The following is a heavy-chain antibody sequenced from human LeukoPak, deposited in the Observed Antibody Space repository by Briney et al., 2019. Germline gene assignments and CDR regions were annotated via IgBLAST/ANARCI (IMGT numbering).Heavy chain of an antibody. Sequence: SQTLSLTCTVSGGSISSGNYYWRWIRQPAGTGLEWIGRISTSGSTNYDPSLKSRLIISIDKSKNQFSLRLSSATAADTAVYYCASHQYGSGSYYHDYWGQGTLVTVSS. J-gene: IGHJ4*02. CDR2: ISTSGST. D-gene: IGHD3-10*01. CDR3: ASHQYGSGSYYHDY. CDR1: GGSISSGNYY. V-gene: IGHV4-61*02.